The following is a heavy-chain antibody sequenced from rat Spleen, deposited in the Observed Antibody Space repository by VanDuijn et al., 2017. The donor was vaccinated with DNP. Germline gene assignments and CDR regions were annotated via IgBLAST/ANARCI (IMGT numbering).Heavy chain of an antibody. J-gene: IGHJ3*01. CDR1: GFTFSDYA. CDR2: IIYDGSRT. CDR3: ATRDYYNGPYNWFAY. V-gene: IGHV5S10*01. Sequence: EVQLVESGGGLVQPGNSLKLSCAASGFTFSDYAMAWVRQSPKKGLEWVASIIYDGSRTYYRDSVKGRFTISRDNAKRTLYLQTDSLRSEDTATYYCATRDYYNGPYNWFAYWGQGTLVTVSS. D-gene: IGHD1-1*01.